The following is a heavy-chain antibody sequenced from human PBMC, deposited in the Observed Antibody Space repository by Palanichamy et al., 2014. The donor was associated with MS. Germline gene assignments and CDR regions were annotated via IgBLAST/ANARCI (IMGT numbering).Heavy chain of an antibody. J-gene: IGHJ4*02. CDR1: SGDYY. CDR3: ARGRYCSGGNCYLDY. V-gene: IGHV4-30-4*01. CDR2: IYYSGST. Sequence: SGDYYWSWIRQPPGKGLEWIGYIYYSGSTYYNPSLKSRVTISVDTSKNQFSLKLSSVTAADTAVYYCARGRYCSGGNCYLDYWGRGTLVTVSS. D-gene: IGHD2-15*01.